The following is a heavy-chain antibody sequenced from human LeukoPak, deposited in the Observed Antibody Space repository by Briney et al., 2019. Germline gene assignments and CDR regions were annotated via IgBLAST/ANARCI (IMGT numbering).Heavy chain of an antibody. J-gene: IGHJ4*02. V-gene: IGHV1-69*05. CDR2: IIPIFGTA. D-gene: IGHD2-15*01. CDR3: ARDPELGYCSGGSCYSPGYFDY. Sequence: SVKVSCKASGGAFSSYAISWVRQAPGQGLEWMGGIIPIFGTANYAQKFQGRVTITTDESTSTAYMELSSLRSEDTAVYYCARDPELGYCSGGSCYSPGYFDYWGQGTLVTVSS. CDR1: GGAFSSYA.